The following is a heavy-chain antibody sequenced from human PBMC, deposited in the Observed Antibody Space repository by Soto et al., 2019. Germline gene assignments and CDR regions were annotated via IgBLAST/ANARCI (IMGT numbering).Heavy chain of an antibody. CDR1: GFTFSSYA. J-gene: IGHJ1*01. CDR2: ISGSGGST. D-gene: IGHD3-22*01. CDR3: ANSASDYYYDSSGAAEYFQH. V-gene: IGHV3-23*01. Sequence: EVQLLESGGGLVQPGGSLRLSCAASGFTFSSYAMSWVRQAPGKGLEWVSAISGSGGSTYYADSVKGRFTISRDNSKNKLYLQMNSLRAEDTAVYYCANSASDYYYDSSGAAEYFQHWGQGTLVTVSS.